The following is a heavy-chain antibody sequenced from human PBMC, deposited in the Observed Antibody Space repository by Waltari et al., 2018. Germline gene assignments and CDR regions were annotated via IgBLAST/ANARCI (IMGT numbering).Heavy chain of an antibody. Sequence: EVQLLESGGGLVQPGGSLRLSCAASGFTFRNYAVSWVRQAPGKGLEWVSVIYSGGWTKYADSVKGRFTISRDDSKNTLHLQMNSLRAEDTAVYYCSKGGDSSGWYTFDHWGQGTLVTVSS. V-gene: IGHV3-23*03. D-gene: IGHD6-19*01. CDR2: IYSGGWT. CDR1: GFTFRNYA. J-gene: IGHJ4*02. CDR3: SKGGDSSGWYTFDH.